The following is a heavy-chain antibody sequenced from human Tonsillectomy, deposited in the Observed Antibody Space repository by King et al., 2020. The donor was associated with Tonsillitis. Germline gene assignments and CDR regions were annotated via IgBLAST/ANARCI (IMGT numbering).Heavy chain of an antibody. CDR1: GYTFSSYW. V-gene: IGHV5-51*01. CDR2: IYPGDSDT. D-gene: IGHD3-16*01. J-gene: IGHJ4*02. CDR3: ARHEGGWGIDY. Sequence: QLVQSGAEVKKPGESLRISCEGSGYTFSSYWIGWVRQMPGKGLEWMGIIYPGDSDTRYSPSFQGQVTISVDKSITTAYLQWISLKASDTAMYYCARHEGGWGIDYWGQGTLVTVSS.